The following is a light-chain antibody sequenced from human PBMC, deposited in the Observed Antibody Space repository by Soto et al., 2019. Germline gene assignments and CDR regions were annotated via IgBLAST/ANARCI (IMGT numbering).Light chain of an antibody. CDR3: LQHNSYPLT. Sequence: DIQMTQSPASLSASVGDRVTITCRASQGIRNDLAWYQQKPGQAPKRLIYAASSLQSGVPSRFSGSGSGTEFTLTISSLQPEDFANYYCLQHNSYPLTFGGGTKVEIK. J-gene: IGKJ4*01. CDR1: QGIRND. V-gene: IGKV1-17*01. CDR2: AAS.